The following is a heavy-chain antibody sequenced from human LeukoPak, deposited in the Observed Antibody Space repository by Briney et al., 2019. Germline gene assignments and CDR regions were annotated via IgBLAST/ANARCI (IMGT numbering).Heavy chain of an antibody. CDR2: INPNSGGT. J-gene: IGHJ5*02. CDR1: GYTFTGYY. CDR3: ARLACSRGSCYSALFGWFDP. D-gene: IGHD2-15*01. Sequence: ASVKVSCKASGYTFTGYYMHWVRQAPGQGLEWMGWINPNSGGTNYAQKFQGRVTMTRDTSISTAYMELSRLRSDDTAVYYCARLACSRGSCYSALFGWFDPWGQGTLVTVSS. V-gene: IGHV1-2*02.